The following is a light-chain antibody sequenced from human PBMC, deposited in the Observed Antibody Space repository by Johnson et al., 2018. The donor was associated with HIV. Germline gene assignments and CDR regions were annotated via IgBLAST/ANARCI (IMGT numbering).Light chain of an antibody. J-gene: IGLJ1*01. V-gene: IGLV1-51*01. Sequence: QSVLTQPPSVSAAPGQKVTISCSGSSSNIGYNYVSWYQQVPGTAPKLLIYDIDKRPSGIPDRFSGSKSGTSGTLGITGLQTGDEADYYCGTWDSSLSAYVFGTGTKVTVL. CDR3: GTWDSSLSAYV. CDR2: DID. CDR1: SSNIGYNY.